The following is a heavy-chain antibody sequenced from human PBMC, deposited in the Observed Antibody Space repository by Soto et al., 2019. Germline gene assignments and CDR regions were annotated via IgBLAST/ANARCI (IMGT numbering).Heavy chain of an antibody. CDR3: ARGLVAAMAPTGNWFDP. CDR2: IYYSGST. Sequence: PSETLSLTCTVSGGSISSGDYYWSWIRQPPGKGLEWIGYIYYSGSTYYNPSLKSRVTISVDTSKNQFSLKLSSVTAADTAVYYCARGLVAAMAPTGNWFDPWGQGTLVTVSS. CDR1: GGSISSGDYY. D-gene: IGHD5-18*01. J-gene: IGHJ5*02. V-gene: IGHV4-30-4*01.